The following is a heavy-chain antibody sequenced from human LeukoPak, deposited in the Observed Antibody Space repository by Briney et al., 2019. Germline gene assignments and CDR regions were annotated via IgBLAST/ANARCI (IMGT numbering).Heavy chain of an antibody. D-gene: IGHD3-10*01. CDR2: IYTSGST. J-gene: IGHJ3*01. V-gene: IGHV4-4*07. Sequence: SETLSLTCTVSGGSFSTYYWSWIRQPAGKGLEWIGRIYTSGSTNYNPSLKSRVSLSVDTSKNQFSLKLSVVSAADTAVYYCARVARWEFAFDLWGQGTMVTVSS. CDR3: ARVARWEFAFDL. CDR1: GGSFSTYY.